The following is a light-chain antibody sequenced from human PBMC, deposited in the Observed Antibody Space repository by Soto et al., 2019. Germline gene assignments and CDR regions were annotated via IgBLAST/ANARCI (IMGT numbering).Light chain of an antibody. CDR2: DAS. CDR3: QQYSSYPYT. Sequence: DIQMTQSPSTLSASVGDRVTISCRASQTVLNWLAWYQQKPGRAPKLLVYDASSLQSGVPSRFSGSGSWTEFTLTITNLQPDDFATYYCQQYSSYPYTVGRGTKVDIK. J-gene: IGKJ2*01. V-gene: IGKV1-5*01. CDR1: QTVLNW.